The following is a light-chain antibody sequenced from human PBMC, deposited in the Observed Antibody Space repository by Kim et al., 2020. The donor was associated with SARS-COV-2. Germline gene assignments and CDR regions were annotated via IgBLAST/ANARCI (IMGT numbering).Light chain of an antibody. CDR2: RDN. J-gene: IGLJ3*02. V-gene: IGLV10-54*01. CDR1: SDNVGNQG. Sequence: QAGLTQPPSVSKGLRQTATLTCTGNSDNVGNQGAAWLQHPQGHPPKLLSYRDNNRPSGISERLSASRSGNTASLTITGLQPEEEADYYCSAWDSSLSAWVFGGGTQLTVL. CDR3: SAWDSSLSAWV.